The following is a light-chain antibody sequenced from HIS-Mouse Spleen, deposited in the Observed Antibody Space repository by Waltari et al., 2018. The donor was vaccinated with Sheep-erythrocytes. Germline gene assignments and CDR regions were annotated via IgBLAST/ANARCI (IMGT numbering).Light chain of an antibody. CDR3: CSYAGSYNHV. V-gene: IGLV2-14*02. J-gene: IGLJ1*01. Sequence: QSALTQPASVSGSPGQSITISCTGTSSDVGSYNLFSGYQQHPGKAPKLMIYEGSKRPSGVSNRFSGSKSGNTASLTISGLQAEDEADYYCCSYAGSYNHVFATGTKVTVL. CDR1: SSDVGSYNL. CDR2: EGS.